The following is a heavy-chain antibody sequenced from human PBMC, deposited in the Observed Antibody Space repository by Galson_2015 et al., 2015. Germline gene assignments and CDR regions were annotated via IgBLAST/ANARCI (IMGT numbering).Heavy chain of an antibody. CDR2: IDPSDSYT. CDR1: GYSFTSYW. D-gene: IGHD4-17*01. Sequence: SGAEGKKPGESLGVSCKGSGYSFTSYWISWVRQMPGKGLEWMGRIDPSDSYTNYSPSFQGHVTISADKSISTAYLQWSSLKASDTAMYYCARQKLGYGDYREDCYGMDVWGQGTTVTVSS. J-gene: IGHJ6*02. V-gene: IGHV5-10-1*01. CDR3: ARQKLGYGDYREDCYGMDV.